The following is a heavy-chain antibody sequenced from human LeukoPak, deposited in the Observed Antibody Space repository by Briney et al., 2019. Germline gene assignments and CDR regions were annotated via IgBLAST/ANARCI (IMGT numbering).Heavy chain of an antibody. V-gene: IGHV1-46*01. CDR3: AREDDSGYEFDY. CDR2: INPSGGST. CDR1: GYTFTSYY. D-gene: IGHD5-12*01. Sequence: GASVKVSSKASGYTFTSYYMHWVRQAPGQGLEWMGIINPSGGSTSYAQKFQGRVTMTRDMSTSTVYMELSSLRSEDTAVYYCAREDDSGYEFDYWGQGTLVTVSS. J-gene: IGHJ4*02.